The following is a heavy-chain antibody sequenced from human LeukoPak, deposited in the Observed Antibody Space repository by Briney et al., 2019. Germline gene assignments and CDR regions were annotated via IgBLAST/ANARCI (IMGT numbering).Heavy chain of an antibody. D-gene: IGHD3-22*01. CDR2: IIPILDIT. Sequence: SVKVSCKASGGTSNNYAIKWVRQAPGQGLDWMGRIIPILDITNYAQRFQGRVTITADKSTSTAYMELSSLRSEDTAVYYCASWHDGNGHQHTVFDSWGQGTLVTVSS. J-gene: IGHJ4*02. CDR1: GGTSNNYA. CDR3: ASWHDGNGHQHTVFDS. V-gene: IGHV1-69*04.